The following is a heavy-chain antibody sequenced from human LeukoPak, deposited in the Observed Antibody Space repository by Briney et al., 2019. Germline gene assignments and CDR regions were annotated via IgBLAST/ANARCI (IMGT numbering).Heavy chain of an antibody. Sequence: GASVKVSCKASRYTFTGYYMHGVRQATGEGLEWMGWINPNNSDTIYAQKFQGRVTMTRDTSLSTGYMELSSLRSDDTAVYFCARQVGGSFDYWGQGTLVTLSA. D-gene: IGHD3-10*01. J-gene: IGHJ4*02. CDR3: ARQVGGSFDY. CDR1: RYTFTGYY. CDR2: INPNNSDT. V-gene: IGHV1-2*02.